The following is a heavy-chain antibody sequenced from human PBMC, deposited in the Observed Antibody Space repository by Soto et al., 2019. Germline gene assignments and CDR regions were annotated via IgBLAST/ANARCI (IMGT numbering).Heavy chain of an antibody. CDR3: ARDPSIVSTTSRSIDDFWSGYYLDY. CDR1: GFTFSSYG. Sequence: GGSLRLSCAASGFTFSSYGMHWVRQAPGKGLEWVAVIWYDGSNKYYAGSVKGRFTISRDNSKNTMYLKMNSLRAEDTAVYYCARDPSIVSTTSRSIDDFWSGYYLDYWGQGTLVTVSS. D-gene: IGHD3-3*01. J-gene: IGHJ4*02. CDR2: IWYDGSNK. V-gene: IGHV3-33*01.